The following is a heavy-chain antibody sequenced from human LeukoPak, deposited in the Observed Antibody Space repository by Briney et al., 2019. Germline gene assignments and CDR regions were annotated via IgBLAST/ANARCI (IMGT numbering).Heavy chain of an antibody. Sequence: GGSLRLSCAASGFTFSSFATSWVRQAPGKGLEWVSGISASGGSTYYADSVKGRFTISRDTSKNTLYLLMNSLRAEDTAAYYCAKSQGVDYYYGMDVWGQGTTVTVSS. D-gene: IGHD3-16*01. V-gene: IGHV3-23*01. CDR2: ISASGGST. CDR1: GFTFSSFA. J-gene: IGHJ6*02. CDR3: AKSQGVDYYYGMDV.